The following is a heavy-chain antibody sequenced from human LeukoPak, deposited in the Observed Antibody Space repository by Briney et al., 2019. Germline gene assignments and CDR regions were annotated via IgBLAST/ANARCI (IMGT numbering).Heavy chain of an antibody. J-gene: IGHJ3*02. CDR3: ARDLVTVTKGFDI. V-gene: IGHV4-59*11. D-gene: IGHD4-17*01. CDR1: GDSFSSHY. Sequence: SETLSLTCAVSGDSFSSHYWSWIRQPPGRGLEWIGCISYIGTTNYNPSLKSRVTISIDTSKNQFSLKLSSVTTADTAVYYCARDLVTVTKGFDIWGLGTMVSVSS. CDR2: ISYIGTT.